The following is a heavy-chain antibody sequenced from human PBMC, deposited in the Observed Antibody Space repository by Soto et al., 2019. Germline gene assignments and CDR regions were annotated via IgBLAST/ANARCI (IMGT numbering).Heavy chain of an antibody. CDR1: GFTFSSYA. CDR2: ISGSGGST. J-gene: IGHJ4*02. CDR3: AKTSDYGGNSYFDY. Sequence: GGSLRLSCAASGFTFSSYAMSWVRQAPGKGLEWVSAISGSGGSTYYADSVKGRFTISRDNYKNTLYLQMNSLRAEDTAVYYCAKTSDYGGNSYFDYWGQGTLVTVSS. V-gene: IGHV3-23*01. D-gene: IGHD4-17*01.